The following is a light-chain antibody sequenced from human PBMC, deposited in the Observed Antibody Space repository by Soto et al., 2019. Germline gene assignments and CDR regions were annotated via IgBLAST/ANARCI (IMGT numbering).Light chain of an antibody. CDR2: DDI. Sequence: VLTQPPSVSAAPGQKVTISCSGTTSNVANNFVSWYQQFPGKAPKLPIYDDIRRPSGIPDRFSASKSGTSATLGITGLQTGDEADYYCGSWDSSLTANVFGTGTKVTVL. CDR3: GSWDSSLTANV. CDR1: TSNVANNF. J-gene: IGLJ1*01. V-gene: IGLV1-51*01.